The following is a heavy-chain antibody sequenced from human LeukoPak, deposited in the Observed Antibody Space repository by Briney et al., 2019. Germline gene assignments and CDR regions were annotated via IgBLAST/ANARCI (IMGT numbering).Heavy chain of an antibody. V-gene: IGHV3-30*02. CDR3: GRAVPYYDILAGYYPSYMDV. CDR2: IRYDESNK. D-gene: IGHD3-9*01. J-gene: IGHJ6*03. Sequence: GGSLRLSCAASGFTFSSYGMHWVRQAPGKGLEWVSFIRYDESNKYYADSVRGRFTISRDNSKNTLYLQMNSLRAEDTAVYYCGRAVPYYDILAGYYPSYMDVWGKGTTVTVSS. CDR1: GFTFSSYG.